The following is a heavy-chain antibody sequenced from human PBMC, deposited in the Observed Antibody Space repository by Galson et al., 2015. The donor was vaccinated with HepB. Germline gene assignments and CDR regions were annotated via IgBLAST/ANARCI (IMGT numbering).Heavy chain of an antibody. J-gene: IGHJ6*02. D-gene: IGHD3-22*01. CDR2: INPSGGST. CDR3: ARDPDSSGYYLFQHGMDV. V-gene: IGHV1-46*01. CDR1: GYTFTSYY. Sequence: SVKVSCKASGYTFTSYYMHRVRQAPGQGLEWMGIINPSGGSTSYAQKFQGRVTMTRDTSTSTVYMELSSLRSEDTAVYYCARDPDSSGYYLFQHGMDVWGQGTTVTVSS.